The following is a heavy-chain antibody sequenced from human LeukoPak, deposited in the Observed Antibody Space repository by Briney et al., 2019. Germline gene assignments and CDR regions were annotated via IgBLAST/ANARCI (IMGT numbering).Heavy chain of an antibody. CDR1: GLTISGYW. Sequence: GGSLRLSCAASGLTISGYWMHWVRQGPGKGLVWVSRINGDASSTSCADSVKGRFTISRDNSKDTVYLQMNSLRVEDTAVYFCAREDSSGWYYFDYWGQGTLVTVSS. V-gene: IGHV3-74*01. D-gene: IGHD6-19*01. J-gene: IGHJ4*02. CDR2: INGDASST. CDR3: AREDSSGWYYFDY.